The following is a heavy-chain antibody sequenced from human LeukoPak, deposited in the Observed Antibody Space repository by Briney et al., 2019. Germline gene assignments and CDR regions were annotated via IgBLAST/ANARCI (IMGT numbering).Heavy chain of an antibody. CDR2: INTDGTYS. CDR1: GFTFSNSW. D-gene: IGHD3-16*01. CDR3: VRSLGGSSDY. J-gene: IGHJ4*02. Sequence: QPGGPLRLSCAASGFTFSNSWFHWVRRAPGKGLVWVSRINTDGTYSISGDSVKGRFTISRDNAKNKLYLQMNSLRVEDTAVYYCVRSLGGSSDYWGQGTLVTV. V-gene: IGHV3-74*01.